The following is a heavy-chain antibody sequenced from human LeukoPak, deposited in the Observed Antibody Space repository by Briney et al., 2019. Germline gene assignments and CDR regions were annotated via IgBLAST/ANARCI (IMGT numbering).Heavy chain of an antibody. J-gene: IGHJ3*02. CDR1: GFTFSSYW. D-gene: IGHD3-22*01. V-gene: IGHV3-74*01. Sequence: GGSLRLSCVASGFTFSSYWMHWVRQDPRKGLVWVSRINGDGRNINYADSVRGRFTISRDNAKNTLYLQMNSLRVEDTAVYYCARVLRVVVIKGDAFDIWGQGTMVTVSS. CDR2: INGDGRNI. CDR3: ARVLRVVVIKGDAFDI.